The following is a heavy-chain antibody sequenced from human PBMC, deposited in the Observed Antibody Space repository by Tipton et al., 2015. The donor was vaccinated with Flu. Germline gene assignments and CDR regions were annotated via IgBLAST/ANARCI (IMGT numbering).Heavy chain of an antibody. V-gene: IGHV4-59*01. D-gene: IGHD3-16*01. Sequence: LRLSCSVSGGSISDYRWSWLRQSPEKGLEWIGYMYYSGYINYNPSLKSRVTMSLDTSENQLSLKLSSLTAADTAMYYCARVAFIHDNRDYYYYSGLDVWGQGTTVTVS. J-gene: IGHJ6*02. CDR1: GGSISDYR. CDR3: ARVAFIHDNRDYYYYSGLDV. CDR2: MYYSGYI.